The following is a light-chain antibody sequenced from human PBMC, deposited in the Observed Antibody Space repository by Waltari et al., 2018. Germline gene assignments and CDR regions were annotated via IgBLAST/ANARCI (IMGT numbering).Light chain of an antibody. CDR1: SSDVGGYNY. V-gene: IGLV2-14*01. CDR2: YVS. CDR3: TSYASSGTYV. J-gene: IGLJ1*01. Sequence: QSALTQPASVSGSPGQSITISCTGSSSDVGGYNYVSWYQQHPGKAPKVPLYYVSQLSSGLCNRFSCSKSGYTASLTSSVLQAEDEADYFCTSYASSGTYVFGTVTKVTVL.